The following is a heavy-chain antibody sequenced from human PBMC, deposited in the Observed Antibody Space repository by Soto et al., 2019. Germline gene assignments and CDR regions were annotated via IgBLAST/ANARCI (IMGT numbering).Heavy chain of an antibody. J-gene: IGHJ4*02. CDR2: ISSSGSTI. CDR1: GFSFNTYE. Sequence: EVQLVESGGCLVQPGGSLRLSCAASGFSFNTYEMNWVRQAPGKGLEWVSYISSSGSTIYYADSVKGRFTVSRDNGKNSLYLQMNSLRAEDTAVYYCAYGGSCDYWGQGTQVTVSS. V-gene: IGHV3-48*03. D-gene: IGHD1-26*01. CDR3: AYGGSCDY.